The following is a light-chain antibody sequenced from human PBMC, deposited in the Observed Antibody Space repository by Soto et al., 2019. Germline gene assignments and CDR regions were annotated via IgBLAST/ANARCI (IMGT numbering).Light chain of an antibody. J-gene: IGLJ2*01. CDR1: SSNIGENY. V-gene: IGLV1-51*02. CDR2: QNN. Sequence: QSVLTQPPSVSAAPGQKVTISCSGSSSNIGENYVSWYQQLPGTAPKLLIYQNNKRPSGIPDRFSGSKSGTSATLGITGLQAGDEADYYCGTWDSSLSAWVFGRGTQLTVL. CDR3: GTWDSSLSAWV.